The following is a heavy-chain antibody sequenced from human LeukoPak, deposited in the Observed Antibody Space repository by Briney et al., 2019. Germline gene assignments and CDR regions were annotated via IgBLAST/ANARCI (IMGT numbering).Heavy chain of an antibody. D-gene: IGHD2-8*02. Sequence: GGSLRLSCVASGFTFNNYWMHWVRQVPGKGLVWVSHISPDGSSTYYADSVKGRSTISRDNTKNSLYLQINSLRAEDTAVYYCARGGVPPVDYWGQGTLVTVSS. CDR1: GFTFNNYW. J-gene: IGHJ4*02. CDR2: ISPDGSST. V-gene: IGHV3-74*01. CDR3: ARGGVPPVDY.